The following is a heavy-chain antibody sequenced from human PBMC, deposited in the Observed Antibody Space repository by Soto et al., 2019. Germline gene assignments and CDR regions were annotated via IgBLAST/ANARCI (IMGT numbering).Heavy chain of an antibody. Sequence: PSETLSLSCAVYGGSFSGYYWTWIRQPPGTGLEWIGEINHSGSTNYNPSLKSRVTISVDKSKNQFSLKLSSVTAADTAVYYCARARNQGGAFDIWGQGTMVTVSS. CDR2: INHSGST. J-gene: IGHJ3*02. V-gene: IGHV4-34*01. CDR3: ARARNQGGAFDI. D-gene: IGHD1-1*01. CDR1: GGSFSGYY.